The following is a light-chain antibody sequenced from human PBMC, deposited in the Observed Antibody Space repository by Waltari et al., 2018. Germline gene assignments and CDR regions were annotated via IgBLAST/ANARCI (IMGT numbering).Light chain of an antibody. CDR2: GNS. CDR1: TNSVGTSA. V-gene: IGLV1-44*01. J-gene: IGLJ3*02. CDR3: STWDYSLSAQV. Sequence: QSALTPEASVSGTVGQKVTLSCPGNTNSVGTSAVGWYQQISHGAPKSVMFGNSLPSGIPDRFSGSKSGTTASLTISGLQPEDEADYYCSTWDYSLSAQVFGGGTKLTVL.